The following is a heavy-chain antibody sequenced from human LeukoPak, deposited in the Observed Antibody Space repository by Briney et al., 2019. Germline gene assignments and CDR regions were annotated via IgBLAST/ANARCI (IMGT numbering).Heavy chain of an antibody. CDR1: GFSFSNYG. J-gene: IGHJ4*02. D-gene: IGHD3-22*01. V-gene: IGHV3-30*18. Sequence: GGSLRLSCAASGFSFSNYGMHWVRQAPGKGLEWVAVISYDEIHTYYGDSVKGRFTISRDNSKNMLYLQMNSLRIEDTAVYYCAKDSSSSWYYFDHWGQGTLVTVSS. CDR3: AKDSSSSWYYFDH. CDR2: ISYDEIHT.